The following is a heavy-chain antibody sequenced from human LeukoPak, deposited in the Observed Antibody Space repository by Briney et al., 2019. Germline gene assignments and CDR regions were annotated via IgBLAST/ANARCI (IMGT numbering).Heavy chain of an antibody. CDR1: GFPFTSYG. Sequence: PGGSLRLSCTGPGFPFTSYGMRSVRQTPGRGLEWVAFMRYDGKTEYYADSVKGRFTIAREDSHSTVHLHMKDLRPDDAAVYFCAKDLNTVVMQYFDSWGQGTLVSVSS. D-gene: IGHD2-21*01. CDR3: AKDLNTVVMQYFDS. CDR2: MRYDGKTE. J-gene: IGHJ4*02. V-gene: IGHV3-30*02.